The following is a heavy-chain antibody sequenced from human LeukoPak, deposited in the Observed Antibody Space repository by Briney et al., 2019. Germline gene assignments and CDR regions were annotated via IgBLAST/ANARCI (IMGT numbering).Heavy chain of an antibody. J-gene: IGHJ4*02. V-gene: IGHV5-51*01. D-gene: IGHD6-13*01. CDR2: IYPGDSDT. Sequence: GESLKISCQGSAYSFTSFCIGWVRQMPGQGREWMGIIYPGDSDTKYSPSFQGQVTLSVDKSITAAYLQWSSLKASDTAMYYCARQASAASDYWGQGTLVTVSS. CDR3: ARQASAASDY. CDR1: AYSFTSFC.